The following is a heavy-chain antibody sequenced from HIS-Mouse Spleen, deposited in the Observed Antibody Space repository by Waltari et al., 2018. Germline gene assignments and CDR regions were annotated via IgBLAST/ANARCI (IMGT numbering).Heavy chain of an antibody. CDR2: IFSNDEK. Sequence: QVTLKESGPVLVKPTETLTLTCTVSGFSLSNARMGVSWFRQPPGTALEWLAHIFSNDEKSYSTSLKSRLTISKDTSKSQVVLTMTNMDPVDTATYYCARIPYCTNGVCYTGWFDPWGQGTLVTVSS. CDR3: ARIPYCTNGVCYTGWFDP. D-gene: IGHD2-8*01. V-gene: IGHV2-26*01. J-gene: IGHJ5*02. CDR1: GFSLSNARMG.